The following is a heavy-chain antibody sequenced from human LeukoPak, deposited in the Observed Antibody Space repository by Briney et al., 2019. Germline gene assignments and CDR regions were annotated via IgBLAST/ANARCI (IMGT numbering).Heavy chain of an antibody. J-gene: IGHJ4*02. V-gene: IGHV3-23*01. Sequence: GGSLRLSCAASGFTFSSYAMSWVRQAPGKGLEWVSAISGSGGSTYYADSVKGRFTISRDNSKNTLYLQMNSLRAEDTAVYYCAKDVGGVRGVNLDYWGQGTLVTVSS. D-gene: IGHD3-10*01. CDR2: ISGSGGST. CDR3: AKDVGGVRGVNLDY. CDR1: GFTFSSYA.